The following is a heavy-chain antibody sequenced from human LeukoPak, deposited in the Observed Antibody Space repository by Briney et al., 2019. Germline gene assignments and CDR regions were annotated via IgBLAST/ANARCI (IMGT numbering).Heavy chain of an antibody. V-gene: IGHV4-34*01. CDR3: ARQGIDILTGYSGFDY. CDR1: GGSFSGYY. CDR2: INHSGST. D-gene: IGHD3-9*01. J-gene: IGHJ4*02. Sequence: SETLSLTCAVYGGSFSGYYWSWIRQPPGKGLEWIGEINHSGSTNYNPSLKSRVTISVDTSKNQFSLKLSSMTAADTAVYYCARQGIDILTGYSGFDYWGQGTLVTVSS.